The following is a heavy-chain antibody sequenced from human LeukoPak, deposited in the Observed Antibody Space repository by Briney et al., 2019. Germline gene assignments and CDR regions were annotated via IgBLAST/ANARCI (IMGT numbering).Heavy chain of an antibody. V-gene: IGHV3-30*02. CDR2: IRYDGSNK. CDR1: GFTFSSYG. D-gene: IGHD1-26*01. Sequence: SGGSLRLSCAASGFTFSSYGMHWVRQAPGKGLEWVAFIRYDGSNKYYADSVKGRFTISRDNSKNTLYLQMNSLRAEDTAVYYCAKGKGEPGHYYYYYYMDVWGKGTTVTISS. CDR3: AKGKGEPGHYYYYYYMDV. J-gene: IGHJ6*03.